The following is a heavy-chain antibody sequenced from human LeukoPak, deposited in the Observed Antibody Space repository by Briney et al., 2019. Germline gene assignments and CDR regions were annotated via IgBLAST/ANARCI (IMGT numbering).Heavy chain of an antibody. CDR2: VYYDGSA. CDR3: ARPLTRGGTYYV. J-gene: IGHJ4*02. Sequence: PSETLSLTCGVSGDSIRSSIYYWGWIRQPPGKGLEWIGNVYYDGSAYYNPSLKSRVTISVDTSKNQLSLKLSSVTAADTAVYYCARPLTRGGTYYVWGQGTLVTVSS. D-gene: IGHD1-26*01. CDR1: GDSIRSSIYY. V-gene: IGHV4-39*01.